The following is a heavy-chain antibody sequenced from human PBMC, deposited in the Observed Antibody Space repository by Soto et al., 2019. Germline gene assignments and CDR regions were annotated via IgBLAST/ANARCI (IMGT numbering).Heavy chain of an antibody. D-gene: IGHD3-3*01. CDR3: ARDLGYYDFWSGYHYGMDV. V-gene: IGHV4-31*03. CDR2: IYYSGST. CDR1: GGSISSGGYY. Sequence: TLSLTCTVSGGSISSGGYYWSWIRQHPGKGLEWIGYIYYSGSTYYNPSLKSRVTISVDTSKNQFSLKLSSVTAADTAVYYCARDLGYYDFWSGYHYGMDVWGQGTTVT. J-gene: IGHJ6*02.